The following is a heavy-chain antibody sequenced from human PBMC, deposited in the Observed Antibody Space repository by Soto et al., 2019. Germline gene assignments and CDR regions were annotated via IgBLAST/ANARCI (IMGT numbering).Heavy chain of an antibody. CDR2: IWNDGSNK. CDR1: GFTFRNYV. Sequence: QVQLVESGGGVVQPGRSLRLSCAASGFTFRNYVMHWVRQAPGKGLEWVAVIWNDGSNKYYADSVKGRFTISRDNSRNTLYLQMSSLRAEDTAVYYCARVDHYESSGYYYYDGMDVW. D-gene: IGHD3-22*01. J-gene: IGHJ6*01. V-gene: IGHV3-33*01. CDR3: ARVDHYESSGYYYYDGMDV.